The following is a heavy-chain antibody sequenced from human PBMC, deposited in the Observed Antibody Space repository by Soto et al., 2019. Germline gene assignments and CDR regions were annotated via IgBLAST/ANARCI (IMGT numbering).Heavy chain of an antibody. CDR2: IYLGGSI. V-gene: IGHV4-4*09. CDR3: ARRYGSCFDY. Sequence: PSETLSLTCSVSGGSISSGYWTWIRHPPGKRLEWIGYIYLGGSINYNPSLKSRVIISVDTAKNQFSLSLSSVTAADTAVYYCARRYGSCFDYWGQGTLVTVSS. J-gene: IGHJ4*02. D-gene: IGHD5-18*01. CDR1: GGSISSGY.